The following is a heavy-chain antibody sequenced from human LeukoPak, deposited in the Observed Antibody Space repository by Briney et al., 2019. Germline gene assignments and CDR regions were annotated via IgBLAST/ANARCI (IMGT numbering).Heavy chain of an antibody. Sequence: PGGSLRLSCAASEFTFSDYYMSWIRQAPGKGLEWGSYISSSSSNIKYADSVKGRFTISRDNAKNSLYLQMNSLRAEDTAVYYCASLPRYPYYFDYWGQGTLVTVSS. CDR2: ISSSSSNI. J-gene: IGHJ4*02. V-gene: IGHV3-11*03. CDR1: EFTFSDYY. CDR3: ASLPRYPYYFDY. D-gene: IGHD1-26*01.